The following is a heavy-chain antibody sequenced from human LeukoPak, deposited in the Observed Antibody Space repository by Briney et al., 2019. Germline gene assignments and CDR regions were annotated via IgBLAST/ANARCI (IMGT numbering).Heavy chain of an antibody. CDR3: ARDYD. CDR2: IKPDGSER. V-gene: IGHV3-7*04. Sequence: GGSLRLSCAASGFAFSSNWMTWVRQAPGKGLEWVANIKPDGSERYYVESVKGRFTISGDNAKNSVFLQMDSLRAEDAALYYCARDYDWGQGTLVTVSS. J-gene: IGHJ4*02. D-gene: IGHD3-16*01. CDR1: GFAFSSNW.